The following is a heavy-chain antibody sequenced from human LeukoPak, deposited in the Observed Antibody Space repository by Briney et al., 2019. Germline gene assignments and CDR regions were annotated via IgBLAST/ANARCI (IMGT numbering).Heavy chain of an antibody. V-gene: IGHV4-38-2*02. J-gene: IGHJ6*03. CDR2: IYHSGST. CDR3: ARGSKIRSYYYYYMDV. CDR1: GYSISSGYY. D-gene: IGHD3-16*01. Sequence: SETLSLTCTVSGYSISSGYYWGWIRQPPGKGLEWIGSIYHSGSTYYNPSLKSRVTISVDTSKNQFSLKLSSVTAADAAVYYCARGSKIRSYYYYYMDVWGKGTTVTVSS.